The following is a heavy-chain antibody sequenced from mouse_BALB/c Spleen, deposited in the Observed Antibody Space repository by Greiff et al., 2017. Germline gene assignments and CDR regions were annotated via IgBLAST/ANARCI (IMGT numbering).Heavy chain of an antibody. CDR2: ISYDGSN. V-gene: IGHV3-6*02. J-gene: IGHJ4*01. D-gene: IGHD1-1*01. Sequence: EVLLVESGPGLVKPSQSLSLTCSVTGYSFTSCYYWYWIRQFPGNKLEWMGYISYDGSNNYNPSLKNRISITRNTSKNQFFLKLNSVTTEDTATYYCAREGYYGSSSSDAMDYWGQGTSVTVSA. CDR3: AREGYYGSSSSDAMDY. CDR1: GYSFTSCYY.